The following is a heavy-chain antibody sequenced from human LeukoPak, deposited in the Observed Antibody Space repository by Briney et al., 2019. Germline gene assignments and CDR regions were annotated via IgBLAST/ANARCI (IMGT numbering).Heavy chain of an antibody. D-gene: IGHD2-15*01. CDR1: GGTFSSYA. V-gene: IGHV1-69*01. Sequence: ASVKVSCKASGGTFSSYAISWVRQASGQGLEWMGGIIPIFGTANYAQKFQGRVTITADESTSTAYMELSSLRSEDTAVYYCARVLCSGGSCYYYYYMDVWGKGTTVTVSS. CDR3: ARVLCSGGSCYYYYYMDV. J-gene: IGHJ6*03. CDR2: IIPIFGTA.